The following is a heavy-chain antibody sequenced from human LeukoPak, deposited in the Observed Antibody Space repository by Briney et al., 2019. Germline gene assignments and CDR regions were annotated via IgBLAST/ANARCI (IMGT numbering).Heavy chain of an antibody. J-gene: IGHJ6*03. V-gene: IGHV1-18*01. CDR2: ISTYNGNT. D-gene: IGHD3-9*01. CDR1: GYTVTSYG. CDR3: ARRCEEVTGYYFRYYYYMDV. Sequence: GASVKVSCKASGYTVTSYGISWVRQAPGQGLEWMGWISTYNGNTNYAQNLQGRVTMTTDTSTSTAYMELRSLRSDDTAVYYCARRCEEVTGYYFRYYYYMDVWGKGTTVTVSS.